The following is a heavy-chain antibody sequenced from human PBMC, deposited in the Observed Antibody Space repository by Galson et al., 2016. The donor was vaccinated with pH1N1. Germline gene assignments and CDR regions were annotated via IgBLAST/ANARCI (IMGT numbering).Heavy chain of an antibody. D-gene: IGHD3-10*01. CDR3: ARGLDYYGSGYYVI. J-gene: IGHJ4*02. Sequence: SVKVSCKASGGTPTFSSYGISWVRQAPGQGLEWMGSIITMFGTPNYAQKFQGRLTITADASTSTAYMELSSLRSEDTAIYCCARGLDYYGSGYYVIWGQGTLVTVSS. CDR2: IITMFGTP. V-gene: IGHV1-69*13. CDR1: GGTPTFSSYG.